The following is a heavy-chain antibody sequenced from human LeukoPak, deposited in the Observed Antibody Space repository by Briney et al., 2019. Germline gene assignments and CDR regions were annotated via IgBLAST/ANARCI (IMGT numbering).Heavy chain of an antibody. J-gene: IGHJ5*02. D-gene: IGHD5-18*01. CDR2: IYRDDRT. CDR3: ARDLGSYVDP. CDR1: GFTVSSNY. Sequence: GGSLPLSCAASGFTVSSNYMSWVRQAPGKGLEWVSIIYRDDRTFYAASVKDRFTISRDNSKKTLFLQMNSLRAEDTAVYYCARDLGSYVDPWGHGTLLTISS. V-gene: IGHV3-66*01.